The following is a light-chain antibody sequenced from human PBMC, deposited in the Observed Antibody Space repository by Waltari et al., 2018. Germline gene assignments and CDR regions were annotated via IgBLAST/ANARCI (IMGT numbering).Light chain of an antibody. CDR2: SIN. V-gene: IGLV7-43*01. CDR1: TGAVTSGFY. CDR3: LLYYGALDWI. Sequence: QTVVTQEPSVTVSQGGTVTLTCASSTGAVTSGFYPNRFQQKPGQAPRALLYSINQRHSLTPARFSGSLLGGKAALTLSGVQPEDEAVYYCLLYYGALDWIFGGGTNLTVL. J-gene: IGLJ2*01.